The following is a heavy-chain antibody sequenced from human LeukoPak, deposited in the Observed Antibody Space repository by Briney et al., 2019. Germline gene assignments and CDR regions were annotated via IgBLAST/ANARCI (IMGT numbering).Heavy chain of an antibody. Sequence: GGSLRLSCAASGFTFNSYAMHWVRQAPGKGLEWVAVIWYDGSNKYYADSVKGRFTISRDNSKNTLYLQMDSLRAEDTAVYYCARDPGVRWLVGFDYWGQGTLVTVSS. D-gene: IGHD6-19*01. CDR1: GFTFNSYA. V-gene: IGHV3-33*08. CDR2: IWYDGSNK. CDR3: ARDPGVRWLVGFDY. J-gene: IGHJ4*02.